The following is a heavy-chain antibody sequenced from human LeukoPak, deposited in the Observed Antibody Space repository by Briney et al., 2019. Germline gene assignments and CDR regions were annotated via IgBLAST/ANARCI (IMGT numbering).Heavy chain of an antibody. J-gene: IGHJ5*02. CDR2: INPNSGGT. CDR3: ARGPSSENWFDP. CDR1: GYSFTDYY. Sequence: GASVKVSWKASGYSFTDYYMHWVRQAPGQGLEWMAWINPNSGGTNYAQKFQGRVTLTRDTSVNTVYMELSSLRSDDTAVYYCARGPSSENWFDPWGQGTLVTVSS. V-gene: IGHV1-2*02. D-gene: IGHD1-26*01.